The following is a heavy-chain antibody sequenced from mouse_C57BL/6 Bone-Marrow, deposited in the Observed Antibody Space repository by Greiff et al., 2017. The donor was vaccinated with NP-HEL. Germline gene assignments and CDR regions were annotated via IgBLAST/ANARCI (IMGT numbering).Heavy chain of an antibody. CDR1: GYTFTGYW. CDR3: ARRRLWAFDY. Sequence: VQLQQSGAELMKPGASVKLSCKATGYTFTGYWIEWVKQRPGHGLEWIGEILPGRGSTNYNEKFKGKATFTADTSSNTAYMQLSSLTTEDSAIYYWARRRLWAFDYWGQGTTLTVSS. J-gene: IGHJ2*01. V-gene: IGHV1-9*01. D-gene: IGHD1-1*02. CDR2: ILPGRGST.